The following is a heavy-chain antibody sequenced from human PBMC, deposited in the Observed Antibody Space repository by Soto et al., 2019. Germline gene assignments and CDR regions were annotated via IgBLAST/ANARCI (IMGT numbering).Heavy chain of an antibody. Sequence: GGSLRLSCAASGFTFSSYAMSWVRQAPGKGLEWVSAISGSGGSTYYADSVKGRFTISRDNSKNTLYLQMNSLRAEDTAVYYCAKDLDYDFWSGNNWFDPWGQGTLVTVSS. CDR2: ISGSGGST. J-gene: IGHJ5*02. CDR3: AKDLDYDFWSGNNWFDP. D-gene: IGHD3-3*01. CDR1: GFTFSSYA. V-gene: IGHV3-23*01.